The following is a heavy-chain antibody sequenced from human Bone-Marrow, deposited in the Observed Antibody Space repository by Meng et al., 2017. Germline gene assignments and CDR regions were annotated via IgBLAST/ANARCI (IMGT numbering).Heavy chain of an antibody. CDR1: VGSISSSNC. D-gene: IGHD6-19*01. J-gene: IGHJ4*02. CDR3: ARARGIAVAEPWDY. V-gene: IGHV4-4*02. CDR2: IYHSGST. Sequence: EPGPGLLKPSGARSLTCAVDVGSISSSNCGSWVRQPQGKGLEWIGEIYHSGSTNYNPSLKSRVTISVDKSKNQFSLKLSSVTAADTAVYYCARARGIAVAEPWDYWGQGTLVTVSS.